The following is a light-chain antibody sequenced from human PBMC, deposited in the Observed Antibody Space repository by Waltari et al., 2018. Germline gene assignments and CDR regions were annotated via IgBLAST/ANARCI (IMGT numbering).Light chain of an antibody. CDR3: QQYGSSPGT. CDR1: QSVTTNY. V-gene: IGKV3-20*01. Sequence: EIVLTQSPGTLSLSAGERATLSCRASQSVTTNYLAWYQQNPGQAPRLTIYGASDRSAGIPDGFTDSGSGTDFTLTFSRLEPEDCAVYYCQQYGSSPGTFGQGTKVEIK. J-gene: IGKJ1*01. CDR2: GAS.